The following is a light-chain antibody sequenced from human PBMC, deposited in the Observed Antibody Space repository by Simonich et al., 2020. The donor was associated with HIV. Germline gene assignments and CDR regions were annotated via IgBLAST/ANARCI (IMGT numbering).Light chain of an antibody. CDR2: EGS. CDR3: MQGIQLPPIT. J-gene: IGKJ5*01. Sequence: DIVMTQTPLSLSVTPGQPASISCKSSQSLLHSDGKTYLYWYLQKPGQSPQLRIYEGSNRFSGGPDRFSGNGSGTDFTLRISRVEAEDVGVYYCMQGIQLPPITFGQGTRLEIK. V-gene: IGKV2D-29*02. CDR1: QSLLHSDGKTY.